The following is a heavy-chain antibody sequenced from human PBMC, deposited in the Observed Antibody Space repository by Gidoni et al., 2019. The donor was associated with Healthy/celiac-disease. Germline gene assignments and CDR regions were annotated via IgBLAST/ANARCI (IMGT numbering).Heavy chain of an antibody. V-gene: IGHV3-21*01. Sequence: EVQLVESGGGLVKPGGSLSPSCAASGFTFSSYSMNWVRQAPGKGLEWVSSISSSSSSIYYADSVKGRFTISRDNAKNSLYLQMNSLRAEDTAVYYCARDRWFDPWGQGTLVTVSS. J-gene: IGHJ5*02. CDR3: ARDRWFDP. CDR1: GFTFSSYS. CDR2: ISSSSSSI.